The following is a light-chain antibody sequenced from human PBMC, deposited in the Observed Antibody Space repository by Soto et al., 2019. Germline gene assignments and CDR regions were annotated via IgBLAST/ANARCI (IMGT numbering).Light chain of an antibody. CDR2: EVS. J-gene: IGLJ3*02. CDR3: SSYAGSNNWV. V-gene: IGLV2-8*01. Sequence: QSALTQSPSASGSPGQSVTISCTGTSSDVGNYKYVSWYQQHPGKAPKLMIYEVSKRPSGVPDRFSGSKSGNTASLTVSGLQAEDEADYYCSSYAGSNNWVXXXGTKLXVL. CDR1: SSDVGNYKY.